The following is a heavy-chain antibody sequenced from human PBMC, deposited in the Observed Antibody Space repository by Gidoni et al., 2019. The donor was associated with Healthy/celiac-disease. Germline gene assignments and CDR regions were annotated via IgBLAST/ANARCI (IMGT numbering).Heavy chain of an antibody. CDR3: ARDSTATNYYYYGMDV. J-gene: IGHJ6*02. Sequence: EVQLVESGGGLAQPGGSLRLSCAASGFTFSSYWMSWVRQAPGKGLERVANIKQDGSEKYYVYSVKGRFTISRDNAKNSLYLQMNSLRAEDTAVYYCARDSTATNYYYYGMDVWGQGTTVTVSS. V-gene: IGHV3-7*03. CDR2: IKQDGSEK. D-gene: IGHD2-15*01. CDR1: GFTFSSYW.